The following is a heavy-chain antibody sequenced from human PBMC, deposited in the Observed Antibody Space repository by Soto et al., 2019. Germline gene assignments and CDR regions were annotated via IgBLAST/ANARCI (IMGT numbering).Heavy chain of an antibody. CDR2: INTYNGNT. J-gene: IGHJ4*02. V-gene: IGHV1-18*01. D-gene: IGHD2-2*01. Sequence: QVQLVQSGPEVKKPGASVKVSCKTSGYIFTTYSIAWVRQAPGQGLEWMGWINTYNGNTHYTQKFQDRVTVTTDTSTVTAYMELSSLTSDDTAVYFCARGPQTSDFWGQGTLITVSS. CDR3: ARGPQTSDF. CDR1: GYIFTTYS.